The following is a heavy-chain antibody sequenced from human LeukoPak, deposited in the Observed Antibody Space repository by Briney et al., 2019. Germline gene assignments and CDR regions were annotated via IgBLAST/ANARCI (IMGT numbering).Heavy chain of an antibody. CDR3: ARGFYSSNWYFDL. V-gene: IGHV4-34*01. Sequence: SETLSLTCTVYGGSFSDHYWNWIRQPPGKGLEWIWEINHSGTTNYNPSLKSRVTISVDTSKNQFSLKLSSVTAADTAMYYCARGFYSSNWYFDLWGRGTLVTVSS. CDR2: INHSGTT. D-gene: IGHD4-11*01. CDR1: GGSFSDHY. J-gene: IGHJ2*01.